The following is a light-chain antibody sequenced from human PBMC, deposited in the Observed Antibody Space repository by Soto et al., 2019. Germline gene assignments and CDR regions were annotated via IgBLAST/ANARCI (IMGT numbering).Light chain of an antibody. CDR1: SSDVGGYTY. CDR2: DVS. Sequence: QSALTQPASMSGSPGQSITISCTGISSDVGGYTYVSWYQQHPGKAPKLMISDVSNRPSGVSNRFSASKSGNTASLTISGLQAEDEADYYCVSYTTTSTLVVFGGGTKLTAL. V-gene: IGLV2-14*01. J-gene: IGLJ3*02. CDR3: VSYTTTSTLVV.